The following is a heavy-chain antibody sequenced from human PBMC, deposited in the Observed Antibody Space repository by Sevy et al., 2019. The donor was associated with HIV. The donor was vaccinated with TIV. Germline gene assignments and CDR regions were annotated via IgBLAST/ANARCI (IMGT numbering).Heavy chain of an antibody. V-gene: IGHV1-8*01. CDR2: MTPSSRET. CDR3: ARNLYGSGTFDY. D-gene: IGHD3-10*01. CDR1: GYTFTSYD. Sequence: ASVKVSCKASGYTFTSYDINWVRQAAGQGLEWVGWMTPSSRETGYAQKFEGRITMTGDTSISTAYLELSSLTSEETAVYFCARNLYGSGTFDYWGQGTLVTVSS. J-gene: IGHJ4*02.